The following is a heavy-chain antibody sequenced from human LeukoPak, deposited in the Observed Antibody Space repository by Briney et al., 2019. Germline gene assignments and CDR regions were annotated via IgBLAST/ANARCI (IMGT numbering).Heavy chain of an antibody. D-gene: IGHD3-22*01. CDR3: ARGPHHYDSSGYPPFGY. CDR1: GGSISSGGYY. Sequence: SETLSLTCTVSGGSISSGGYYWSWIRQHPGKGLEWIGYIYYSGSTYYNPSLKSRVTISLDTSKNQFSLKLSSVTAADTAVYYCARGPHHYDSSGYPPFGYWGQGTLVTVSS. V-gene: IGHV4-31*03. J-gene: IGHJ4*02. CDR2: IYYSGST.